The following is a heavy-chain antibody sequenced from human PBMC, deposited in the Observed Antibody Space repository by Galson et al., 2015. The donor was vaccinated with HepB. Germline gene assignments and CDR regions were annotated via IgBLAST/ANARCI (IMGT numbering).Heavy chain of an antibody. CDR1: GFTFSSYS. J-gene: IGHJ4*02. Sequence: SLRLSCAASGFTFSSYSMNWVRQAPGKGLEWVSYISSSSSTIYYADSVKGRFTISRDNAKNSLYLQMNSLRDEDTAVYYCARASIAAAGTCFDYWGQGTLVTVSS. CDR2: ISSSSSTI. V-gene: IGHV3-48*02. CDR3: ARASIAAAGTCFDY. D-gene: IGHD6-13*01.